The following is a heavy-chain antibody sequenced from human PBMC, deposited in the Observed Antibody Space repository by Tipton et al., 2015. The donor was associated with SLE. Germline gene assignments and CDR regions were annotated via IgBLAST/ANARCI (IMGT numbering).Heavy chain of an antibody. CDR1: GFTFSNAW. CDR3: AKDRELYATDLEY. CDR2: ISGSGGST. J-gene: IGHJ4*02. V-gene: IGHV3-23*01. D-gene: IGHD2-8*01. Sequence: GSLRLSCAASGFTFSNAWMSWVRQAPGKGLEWVSAISGSGGSTYYADSVKGRFTISRDNFKNTLYLQMNSLRAEDTAVYYCAKDRELYATDLEYWGQGTLVTVSS.